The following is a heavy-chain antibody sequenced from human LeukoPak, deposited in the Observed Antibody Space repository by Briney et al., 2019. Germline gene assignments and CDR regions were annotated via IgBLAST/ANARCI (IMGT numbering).Heavy chain of an antibody. Sequence: PGGSLRLSCAASGFTFSGYAMHWVRQAPGKGLEWLTVISTDGNDKHYADSVKGRFTDSRDNSKNTLFLQMNNLRTEDTAVYYCAKDKSVSADYYFDYWGQGTLVTVSS. CDR3: AKDKSVSADYYFDY. CDR2: ISTDGNDK. J-gene: IGHJ4*02. V-gene: IGHV3-30*04. D-gene: IGHD5/OR15-5a*01. CDR1: GFTFSGYA.